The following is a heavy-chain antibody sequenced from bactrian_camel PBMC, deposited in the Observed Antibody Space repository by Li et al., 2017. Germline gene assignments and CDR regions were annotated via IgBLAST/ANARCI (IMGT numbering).Heavy chain of an antibody. CDR2: IATDGKT. D-gene: IGHD7*01. CDR1: GYTYTGNY. CDR3: AARPGRIRNQHEGSWWHTRGYYRY. V-gene: IGHV3S53*01. J-gene: IGHJ4*01. Sequence: QVQLVESGGGSLQPGGSLRLYCAASGYTYTGNYWGWFRHAPGNEREFVSAIATDGKTRYADFGKGRFSTSQDSDRHTVYLQMNSLKPEDTAMYYCAARPGRIRNQHEGSWWHTRGYYRYWGQGTQVTVS.